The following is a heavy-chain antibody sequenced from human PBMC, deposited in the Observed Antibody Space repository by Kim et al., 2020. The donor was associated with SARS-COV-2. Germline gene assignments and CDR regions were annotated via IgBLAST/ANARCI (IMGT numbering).Heavy chain of an antibody. CDR3: ASSWYSSSWYKVNWFDP. V-gene: IGHV4-34*01. CDR1: GGSFSGYY. J-gene: IGHJ5*02. Sequence: SETLSLTCAVYGGSFSGYYWSWIRQPPGKGLEWIGEINHSGSTNYNPSLKSRVTISVDTSKNQFSLKLSSVTAADTAVYYCASSWYSSSWYKVNWFDPWGQGTLVTVSS. D-gene: IGHD6-13*01. CDR2: INHSGST.